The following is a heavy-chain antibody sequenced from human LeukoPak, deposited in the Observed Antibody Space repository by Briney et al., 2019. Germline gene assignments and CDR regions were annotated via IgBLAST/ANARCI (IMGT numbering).Heavy chain of an antibody. D-gene: IGHD5-18*01. CDR3: ARDRAGDTAMATFDY. CDR2: ISYDGSNK. Sequence: GRSLRLSCAASGFTFSSYAMHWVRQAPGKGLEWVAVISYDGSNKYYADSVKGRFTISRDNSKNTLYLQMNSLRAEDTAVYYCARDRAGDTAMATFDYWGQGTLVTVSS. V-gene: IGHV3-30*01. CDR1: GFTFSSYA. J-gene: IGHJ4*02.